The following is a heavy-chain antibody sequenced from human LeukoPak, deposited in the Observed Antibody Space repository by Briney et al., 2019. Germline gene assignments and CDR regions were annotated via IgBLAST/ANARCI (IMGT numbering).Heavy chain of an antibody. CDR2: IYYSGST. Sequence: SETLSLTXTVSGGSISSYYWSWIRQPPGKGLEWIGYIYYSGSTNYNPSLKSRVTISVDTSKNQFSLKLSSVTAADTAVYYCARALAITMVRGATFDYWGQGTLVTVSS. J-gene: IGHJ4*02. CDR3: ARALAITMVRGATFDY. V-gene: IGHV4-59*01. CDR1: GGSISSYY. D-gene: IGHD3-10*01.